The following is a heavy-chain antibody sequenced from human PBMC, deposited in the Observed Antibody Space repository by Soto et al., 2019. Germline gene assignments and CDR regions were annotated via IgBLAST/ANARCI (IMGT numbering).Heavy chain of an antibody. CDR3: ASDSSGYSATRYFDL. CDR2: IIPIFGTA. CDR1: GGTFSSYA. Sequence: QVQLVQSGAEVKKPGSSVKVSCKASGGTFSSYAISWVRQAPGQGLEWMGGIIPIFGTANYAQKLQGRVTITADESTSTAYMELSSLRSEDTAVYYCASDSSGYSATRYFDLWGRGTLVTVSS. V-gene: IGHV1-69*01. J-gene: IGHJ2*01. D-gene: IGHD3-22*01.